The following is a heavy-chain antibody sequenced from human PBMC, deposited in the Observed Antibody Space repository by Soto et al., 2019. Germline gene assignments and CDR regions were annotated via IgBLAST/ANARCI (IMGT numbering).Heavy chain of an antibody. CDR2: LNPNGTFT. Sequence: EVQLVESGGGLVQPGGSLRLSCAGSGFTFSGYWMHWVRQAPGKGPVWVSRLNPNGTFTTNADSVKGRFTISRDNAKNTVYLQMNSLRADDTAVYYCARGGTSTTYLGLFYNWCQGTLVTVSS. D-gene: IGHD2-2*01. J-gene: IGHJ4*02. CDR1: GFTFSGYW. CDR3: ARGGTSTTYLGLFYN. V-gene: IGHV3-74*01.